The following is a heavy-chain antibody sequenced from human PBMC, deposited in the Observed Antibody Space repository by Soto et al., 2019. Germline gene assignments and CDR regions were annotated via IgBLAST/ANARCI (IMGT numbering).Heavy chain of an antibody. D-gene: IGHD2-2*03. CDR3: ICWISGPCS. CDR2: TKNKANGYTT. Sequence: EVQLVESGGGLVQPGGSLRLSCAASGFIFSNHYMGWVRQAPGKGLEWVGQTKNKANGYTTEYAASVTGRFTISRDASKSSLGRQMNSLKTVDTVVDYFICWISGPCSWGQGTLVIVSS. V-gene: IGHV3-72*01. J-gene: IGHJ5*02. CDR1: GFIFSNHY.